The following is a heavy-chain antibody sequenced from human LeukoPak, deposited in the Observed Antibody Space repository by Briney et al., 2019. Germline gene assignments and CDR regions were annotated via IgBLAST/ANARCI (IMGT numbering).Heavy chain of an antibody. V-gene: IGHV4-34*01. J-gene: IGHJ1*01. CDR1: GGSFSGYY. D-gene: IGHD6-13*01. CDR3: ARGRPYSSSWYPYQH. Sequence: SETLSLTCAVYGGSFSGYYWSWIRQPPGEGLEWIGEINHSGSTNYNPSLKSRVTISVDTSKNQFSLKLSSVTAADTAVYYCARGRPYSSSWYPYQHWGQGTLVTVSS. CDR2: INHSGST.